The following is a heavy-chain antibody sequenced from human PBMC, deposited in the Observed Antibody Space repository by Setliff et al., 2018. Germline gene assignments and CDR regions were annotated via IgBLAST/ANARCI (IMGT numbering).Heavy chain of an antibody. J-gene: IGHJ4*02. CDR2: ISHSGNT. Sequence: SETLSLTCTVSGGSISRDYWMWIRQPPGKGLEWIGEISHSGNTNYNPSVKSRVTISLDTSKNHFSLKLDSVTAADTALYYCARSPSSGAYWNPRPFYSDYWARGTLVTVSS. CDR3: ARSPSSGAYWNPRPFYSDY. D-gene: IGHD1-26*01. CDR1: GGSISRDY. V-gene: IGHV4-59*08.